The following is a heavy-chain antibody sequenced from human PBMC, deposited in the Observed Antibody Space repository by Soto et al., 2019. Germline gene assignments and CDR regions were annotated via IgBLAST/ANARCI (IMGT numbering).Heavy chain of an antibody. J-gene: IGHJ3*02. D-gene: IGHD4-17*01. V-gene: IGHV1-18*01. Sequence: QVQLVQSGAEVKKPGASVKVSCKASGYTFTSFGITWVRQAPGQGLEWMGWISVYNGKTNYAQKLQGRVTVTRDTSTHTAYMELRSLRSDDTAVYYCAKDDYGKNDGDSLEMWGQGTMVTVSS. CDR3: AKDDYGKNDGDSLEM. CDR1: GYTFTSFG. CDR2: ISVYNGKT.